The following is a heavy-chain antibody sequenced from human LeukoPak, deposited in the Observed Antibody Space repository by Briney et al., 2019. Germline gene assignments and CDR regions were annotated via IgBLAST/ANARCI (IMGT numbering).Heavy chain of an antibody. CDR2: ISGSGGTT. CDR3: AKDTSGSYFTGDY. Sequence: GGSLRLSCAGPGVTFSSYAMSSVRQAPRKGLEWVSAISGSGGTTYYADSVKGRFTISRDNSKNTLCLQMNSLRAEDTAVYYCAKDTSGSYFTGDYWGQGTLVTVSS. J-gene: IGHJ4*02. V-gene: IGHV3-23*01. CDR1: GVTFSSYA. D-gene: IGHD3-22*01.